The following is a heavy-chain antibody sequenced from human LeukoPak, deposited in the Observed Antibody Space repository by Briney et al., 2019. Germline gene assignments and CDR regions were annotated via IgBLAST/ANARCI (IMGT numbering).Heavy chain of an antibody. V-gene: IGHV1-2*02. CDR2: INPNSGGT. J-gene: IGHJ5*02. CDR3: ARDFSSGYTNWFDP. Sequence: GASVKVSCKASGYTFTGYYMHWVRQAPGQGLEWMGWINPNSGGTNYAQKFQGRVTMTRDTSISTAYMELSRLRSDDTAVYYCARDFSSGYTNWFDPWGQGTLVTVSS. CDR1: GYTFTGYY. D-gene: IGHD3-22*01.